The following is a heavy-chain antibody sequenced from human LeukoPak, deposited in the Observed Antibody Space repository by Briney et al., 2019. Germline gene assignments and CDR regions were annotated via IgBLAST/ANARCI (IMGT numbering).Heavy chain of an antibody. CDR3: ARVGRNCSSTSCYRPYYYGMDV. D-gene: IGHD2-2*01. CDR2: IYYSGST. V-gene: IGHV4-59*01. J-gene: IGHJ6*02. CDR1: GGSISSYY. Sequence: SETLSLTCTVSGGSISSYYWSWIRQPPGKGLGWIGYIYYSGSTNYNPSLKSRVTISVDTSKNQFSLKLSSVTAADTAVYYCARVGRNCSSTSCYRPYYYGMDVWGQGTTVTVSS.